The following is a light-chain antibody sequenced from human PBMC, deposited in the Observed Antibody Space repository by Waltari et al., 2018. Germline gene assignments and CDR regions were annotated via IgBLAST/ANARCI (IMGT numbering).Light chain of an antibody. CDR2: DDS. V-gene: IGLV3-21*03. J-gene: IGLJ3*02. CDR3: FSTDNSGNQRV. Sequence: SYVLTPPPSVSVAPGKTARIPCWGNDIGTRRVPWYQQNPGQAPVLVVFDDSDRPSGIPERFSGSNSANTATLTIRGVQVEDEGDYYCFSTDNSGNQRVFGGGTTLTVL. CDR1: DIGTRR.